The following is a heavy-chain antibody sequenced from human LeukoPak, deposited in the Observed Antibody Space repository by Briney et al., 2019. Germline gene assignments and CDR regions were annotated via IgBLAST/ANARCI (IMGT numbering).Heavy chain of an antibody. CDR3: ARVPVVVVIGKEVNYYYYMDV. J-gene: IGHJ6*03. V-gene: IGHV3-20*04. CDR1: GFTFDDYG. CDR2: INWNGGST. D-gene: IGHD3-22*01. Sequence: GGSLRLSCAASGFTFDDYGMSWVRQAPGKGLGWVSGINWNGGSTGYADSVKGRFTISRDNAKNSLYLQMNSLRAEDTALYYCARVPVVVVIGKEVNYYYYMDVWGKGTTVTVSS.